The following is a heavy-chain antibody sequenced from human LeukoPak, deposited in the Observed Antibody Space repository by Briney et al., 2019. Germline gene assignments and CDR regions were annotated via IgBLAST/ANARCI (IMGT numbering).Heavy chain of an antibody. CDR1: GFTFSGSS. V-gene: IGHV3-73*01. CDR3: TRLGVGATGMDV. D-gene: IGHD1-26*01. J-gene: IGHJ6*02. Sequence: GGSLRLSCAASGFTFSGSSMHWVRQASGKGLEWVGRFRNKANNYATAYAASVKGRFTISRDDSKNTAYLQMNSLKTEDTAVYYCTRLGVGATGMDVWGQGTTVTVSS. CDR2: FRNKANNYAT.